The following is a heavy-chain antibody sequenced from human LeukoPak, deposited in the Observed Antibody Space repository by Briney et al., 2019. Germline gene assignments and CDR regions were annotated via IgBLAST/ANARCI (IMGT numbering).Heavy chain of an antibody. CDR3: ASTQIDYYDSSGYYY. CDR2: SYYSGST. J-gene: IGHJ4*02. Sequence: PSETLSLTCTVCGGSISSGGYYWRWSRQHPGKGVGWIGNSYYSGSTYYNPSLKSRVTISVDTSKNQFSLKLSSVTAADTAVYYCASTQIDYYDSSGYYYWGQGTLVTVSS. V-gene: IGHV4-31*03. CDR1: GGSISSGGYY. D-gene: IGHD3-22*01.